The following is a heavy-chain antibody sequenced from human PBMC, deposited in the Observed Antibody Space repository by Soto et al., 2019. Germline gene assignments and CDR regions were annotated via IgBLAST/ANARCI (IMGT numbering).Heavy chain of an antibody. Sequence: QVHLQESGPGLVKPSQTLSLTCTVSGGSLTSNGYYWSWIRQRPEKGLEWLGYIYYSGTTHFNPSLKSRLSISMDTSTNQFSLNLTSVTAADTAVYFCARDLLYRAVFEIWGQGTLVTVSA. CDR2: IYYSGTT. CDR1: GGSLTSNGYY. J-gene: IGHJ3*02. D-gene: IGHD3-3*01. V-gene: IGHV4-31*03. CDR3: ARDLLYRAVFEI.